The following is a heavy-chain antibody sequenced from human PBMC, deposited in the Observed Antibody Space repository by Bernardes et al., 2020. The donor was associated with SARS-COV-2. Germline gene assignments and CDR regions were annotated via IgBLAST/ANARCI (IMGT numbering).Heavy chain of an antibody. CDR1: GFTFSSYG. J-gene: IGHJ6*02. V-gene: IGHV3-30*18. Sequence: GGSLRLSCAASGFTFSSYGMHWVRQAPGKGLEWVAVISYDGSNKYYADSVKGRFTISRDNSKNTLYLQMNSLRAEDTAVYYCAKDSGSAWFGELSGYYYGMDVWGQGTTVTVSS. D-gene: IGHD3-10*01. CDR3: AKDSGSAWFGELSGYYYGMDV. CDR2: ISYDGSNK.